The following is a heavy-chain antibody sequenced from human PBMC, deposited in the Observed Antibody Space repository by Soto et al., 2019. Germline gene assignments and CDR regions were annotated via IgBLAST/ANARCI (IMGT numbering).Heavy chain of an antibody. CDR1: GGSISSYS. Sequence: PSETLSLTCPVAGGSISSYSWSWIRQPPGKGLEWIGYIYYSGSTNYNPSLKSRVTISVDTSKNQFSLKLSSVTAADTAVYYCAKNYGNAFDIWGQGTMVTVS. D-gene: IGHD3-10*01. J-gene: IGHJ3*02. CDR2: IYYSGST. CDR3: AKNYGNAFDI. V-gene: IGHV4-59*01.